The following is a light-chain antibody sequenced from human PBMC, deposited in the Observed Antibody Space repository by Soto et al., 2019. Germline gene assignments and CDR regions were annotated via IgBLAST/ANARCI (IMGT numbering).Light chain of an antibody. J-gene: IGKJ5*01. CDR3: QQHRTCPGT. CDR2: GAS. V-gene: IGKV3-15*01. Sequence: IVMAQSPTTLSVSPVESATLSCRASQRVSSSFAWYQQQPGQAPRLLIYGASTRATGIPARFSGSGSGTKFTLATSSLQVEDFAVYYYQQHRTCPGTFGRGTRLEIK. CDR1: QRVSSS.